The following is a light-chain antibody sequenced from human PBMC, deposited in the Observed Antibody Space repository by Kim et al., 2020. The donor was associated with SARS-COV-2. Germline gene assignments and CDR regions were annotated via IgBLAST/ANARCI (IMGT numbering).Light chain of an antibody. J-gene: IGLJ2*01. Sequence: VALGQTVRITCKGDSVRSYYATWYQQKPGQAPILVIYGKNNRPSRIPDRFSGSSSGNTASLTITGTQAGDEADYYCNSRDSNDNVVFGGGTQLTVL. CDR2: GKN. V-gene: IGLV3-19*01. CDR3: NSRDSNDNVV. CDR1: SVRSYY.